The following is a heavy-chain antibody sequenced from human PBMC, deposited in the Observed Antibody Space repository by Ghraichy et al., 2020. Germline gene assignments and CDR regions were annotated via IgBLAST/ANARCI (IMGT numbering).Heavy chain of an antibody. J-gene: IGHJ4*02. CDR2: ISYDGSNK. CDR1: GFTFSSYA. V-gene: IGHV3-30-3*01. CDR3: ARERGDYYGSGSKDY. D-gene: IGHD3-10*01. Sequence: GGSLRLSCAASGFTFSSYAMHWVRQAPGKGLEWVAVISYDGSNKYYADSVKGRFTISRDNSKNTLYLQMNSLRAEDTAVYYCARERGDYYGSGSKDYWGQGTLVTVSS.